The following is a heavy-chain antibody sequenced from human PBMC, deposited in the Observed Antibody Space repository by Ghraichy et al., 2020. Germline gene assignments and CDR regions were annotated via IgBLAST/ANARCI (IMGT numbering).Heavy chain of an antibody. V-gene: IGHV3-23*01. CDR2: ISRSGGST. CDR3: ARSKGPSGSNVY. J-gene: IGHJ4*02. CDR1: GFTFSTYA. D-gene: IGHD1-26*01. Sequence: GGSLRLSCAASGFTFSTYAMSWVRQASGKGLEWVSVISRSGGSTHYADSVKGRFTISRDNSKNMLYLQMNSLRAEDTAVYYCARSKGPSGSNVYWGQGTLVTVSS.